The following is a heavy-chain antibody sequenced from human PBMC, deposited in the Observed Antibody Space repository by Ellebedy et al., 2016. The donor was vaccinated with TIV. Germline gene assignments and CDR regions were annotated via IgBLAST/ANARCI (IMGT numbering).Heavy chain of an antibody. Sequence: KVSXKASSYTFTSYGISWVRQMPGKGLEWMGIIYPGDSDTRYSPSFQGQVTISADKSISTAYLQWSSLKASDTAMYYCARLPQYCSGGSCYFFDYWGQGTLVTVSS. CDR2: IYPGDSDT. CDR3: ARLPQYCSGGSCYFFDY. CDR1: SYTFTSYG. J-gene: IGHJ4*02. D-gene: IGHD2-15*01. V-gene: IGHV5-51*01.